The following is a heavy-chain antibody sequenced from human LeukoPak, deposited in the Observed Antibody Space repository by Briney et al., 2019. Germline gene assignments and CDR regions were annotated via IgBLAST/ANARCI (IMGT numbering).Heavy chain of an antibody. CDR3: VRGVGVSRFNYFDP. Sequence: GGSLRLSCAASGFTFSSFGMHWVRQAPGKGLEWVAVIWYDASDRYYADSVKGRFTISRDNSKNTLFLQMNSLRDDDTAVYYCVRGVGVSRFNYFDPWGQGTLVIVSS. J-gene: IGHJ5*02. CDR1: GFTFSSFG. D-gene: IGHD6-13*01. CDR2: IWYDASDR. V-gene: IGHV3-33*01.